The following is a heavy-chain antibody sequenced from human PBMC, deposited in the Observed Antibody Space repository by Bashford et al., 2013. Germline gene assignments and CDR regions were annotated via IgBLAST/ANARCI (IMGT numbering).Heavy chain of an antibody. CDR3: ARDGPVVGVWNAFDV. J-gene: IGHJ3*01. V-gene: IGHV1-2*02. CDR2: INPQNDDK. D-gene: IGHD1-26*01. Sequence: WVRQAPGQGLEWMGRINPQNDDKKTAQRFEGRVTMTCDTSISTAYMELRSLRSDDTAVYFCARDGPVVGVWNAFDVVGPRDSGHRLL.